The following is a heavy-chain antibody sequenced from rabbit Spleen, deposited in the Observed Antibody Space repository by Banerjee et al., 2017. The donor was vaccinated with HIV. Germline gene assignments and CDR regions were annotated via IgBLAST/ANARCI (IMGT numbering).Heavy chain of an antibody. D-gene: IGHD8-1*01. J-gene: IGHJ4*01. CDR3: ARDHADASDYILNL. CDR1: GFSFSSSYY. CDR2: IYTGNSDIS. Sequence: QEQLVESGGGLVQPEGSLTLTCTASGFSFSSSYYICWVRQAPGKGLEWIACIYTGNSDISGYAAWARGRFTISKTSSTTVTLQMTSLTAADTATYFCARDHADASDYILNLWGQGTLVTVS. V-gene: IGHV1S45*01.